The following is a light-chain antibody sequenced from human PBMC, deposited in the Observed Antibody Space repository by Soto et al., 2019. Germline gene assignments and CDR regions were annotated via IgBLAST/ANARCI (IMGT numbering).Light chain of an antibody. CDR1: SGDVGGYNY. CDR3: CTYAGSYTYV. V-gene: IGLV2-11*01. J-gene: IGLJ1*01. Sequence: QSVLTQPRSVSGSPGQSVTISCTGTSGDVGGYNYVSWYQQHPGKAPKLMIYDVSKRPSGVPDRFSGSKSGNTASLTISGLQAEDEADYYCCTYAGSYTYVFXTGTKPTVL. CDR2: DVS.